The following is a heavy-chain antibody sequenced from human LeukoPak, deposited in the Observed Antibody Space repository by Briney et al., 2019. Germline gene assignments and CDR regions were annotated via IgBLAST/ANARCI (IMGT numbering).Heavy chain of an antibody. D-gene: IGHD3-9*01. Sequence: GGSLRLSCAASGFTFSSYAMHWVRQAPGKGLEWVAVISYDGSNKYYADSVKGRFTISRDSSKNTLYLQMNSLRAEDTAVYYCAREGTRYFDWLLHNPNFDYWGQGTLVTVPS. CDR1: GFTFSSYA. V-gene: IGHV3-30*04. J-gene: IGHJ4*02. CDR3: AREGTRYFDWLLHNPNFDY. CDR2: ISYDGSNK.